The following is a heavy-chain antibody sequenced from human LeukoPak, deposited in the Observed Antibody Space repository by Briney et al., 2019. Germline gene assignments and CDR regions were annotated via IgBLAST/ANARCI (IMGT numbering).Heavy chain of an antibody. CDR3: ARDRGIAEWLASNWFDP. V-gene: IGHV3-74*01. Sequence: GGSLRLSCEASGFTFSSYWMHWVRQAPGKGLVWVSRINSDGSSTSYADSVKGRFTISRDNAKNTLYLQMNSLRAEDTAVYYCARDRGIAEWLASNWFDPWGQGTLVTVSS. J-gene: IGHJ5*02. CDR1: GFTFSSYW. D-gene: IGHD6-13*01. CDR2: INSDGSST.